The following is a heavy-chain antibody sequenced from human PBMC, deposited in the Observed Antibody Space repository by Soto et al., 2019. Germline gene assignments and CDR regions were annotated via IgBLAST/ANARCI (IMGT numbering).Heavy chain of an antibody. CDR2: ISAYNGNT. J-gene: IGHJ5*01. V-gene: IGHV1-18*01. CDR3: ARDVTPPDS. Sequence: QVQLVQSGAEVKKPGASVKVSCKASGYTFSSYVLSWVRQAPGQGLEWMGWISAYNGNTKYAQKLQGRVTMTTDTSTCTAYLDMRSLRSDDTAVYYCARDVTPPDSWCQGTLVTVSS. CDR1: GYTFSSYV.